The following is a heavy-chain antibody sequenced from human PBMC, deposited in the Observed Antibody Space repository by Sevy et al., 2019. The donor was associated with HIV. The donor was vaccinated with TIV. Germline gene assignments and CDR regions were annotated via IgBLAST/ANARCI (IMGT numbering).Heavy chain of an antibody. Sequence: SETLSLTCTVSGGSISSDYWSWIRQPPGKGLEWMGYIYYSGSTNYNPSLMSRVTISVDTSKNQFSLKLSSVTAADTAVYYCARDNDFWSASYYYYYGMDVWGQGTTVTVSS. D-gene: IGHD3-3*01. CDR1: GGSISSDY. J-gene: IGHJ6*02. V-gene: IGHV4-59*01. CDR3: ARDNDFWSASYYYYYGMDV. CDR2: IYYSGST.